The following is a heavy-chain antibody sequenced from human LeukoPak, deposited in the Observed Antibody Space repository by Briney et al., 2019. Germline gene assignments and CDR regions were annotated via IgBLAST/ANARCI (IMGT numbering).Heavy chain of an antibody. D-gene: IGHD3-22*01. CDR1: GFTVSSNY. CDR2: IYSGGST. J-gene: IGHJ4*02. V-gene: IGHV3-66*01. CDR3: AGGDSSGYYPPPDY. Sequence: PPGGSLRLSCAASGFTVSSNYMSWVRQAPGKGLEWVSVIYSGGSTYYADSVKGRFTISRDNSKNTLYLQMNSLRAEDTAVYYCAGGDSSGYYPPPDYWGQGTLVTVSS.